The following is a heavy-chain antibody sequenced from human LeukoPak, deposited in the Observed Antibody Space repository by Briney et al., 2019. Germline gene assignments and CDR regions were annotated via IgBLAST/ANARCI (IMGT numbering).Heavy chain of an antibody. D-gene: IGHD3-10*01. CDR1: GYSFTTYW. CDR3: ARRDTMGLLDY. V-gene: IGHV5-51*01. CDR2: IYPGDSDT. Sequence: GESLQISCKGSGYSFTTYWISWVRRMPGKGLEWMGIIYPGDSDTRYSPSFQGQVTFSADKSISTAYLQWSSLKASDTAMYYCARRDTMGLLDYWGQGTLVTVSS. J-gene: IGHJ4*02.